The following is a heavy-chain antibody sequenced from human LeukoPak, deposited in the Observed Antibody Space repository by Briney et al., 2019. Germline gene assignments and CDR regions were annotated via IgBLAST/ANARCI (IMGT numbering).Heavy chain of an antibody. CDR1: GDSVSSNTAT. V-gene: IGHV6-1*01. CDR2: IYYRAKRDN. Sequence: SQTLSLTCLLSGDSVSSNTATWNWSRQSPSRGLEWLGRIYYRAKRDNDVKLYEKSRVTINPDTSTNQFTLQMTSVTPEDTAVYYCARSGKNTFDYWGQGTLVTVSS. D-gene: IGHD1-26*01. J-gene: IGHJ4*02. CDR3: ARSGKNTFDY.